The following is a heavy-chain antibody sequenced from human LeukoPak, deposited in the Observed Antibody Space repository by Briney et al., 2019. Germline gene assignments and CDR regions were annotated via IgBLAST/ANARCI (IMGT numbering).Heavy chain of an antibody. CDR1: GGSISSYY. CDR2: IYTSGST. V-gene: IGHV4-4*07. CDR3: AREGDNWNGNWFDP. J-gene: IGHJ5*02. D-gene: IGHD1-1*01. Sequence: PSETLSLTCTVSGGSISSYYWSWIRQPAGKGLEWIGRIYTSGSTNYNPSLKSRVTMSVDTSKNQFSLKLSSVTAADTAVYYCAREGDNWNGNWFDPWGQGTLVTVSS.